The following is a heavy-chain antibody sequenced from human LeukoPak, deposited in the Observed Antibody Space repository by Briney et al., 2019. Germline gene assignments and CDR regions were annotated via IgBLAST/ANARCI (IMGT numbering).Heavy chain of an antibody. CDR1: GGSVSSGSYY. CDR2: IYYSGST. CDR3: ARETYGRYFDY. V-gene: IGHV4-61*01. Sequence: SETLSLTCTVSGGSVSSGSYYWSWIRQPPGKGLEWIGYIYYSGSTNYNPSLESRVTTSVDTSKNQFSLKLSSVTAADTAVYYCARETYGRYFDYWGQGTLVTVSS. D-gene: IGHD4-17*01. J-gene: IGHJ4*02.